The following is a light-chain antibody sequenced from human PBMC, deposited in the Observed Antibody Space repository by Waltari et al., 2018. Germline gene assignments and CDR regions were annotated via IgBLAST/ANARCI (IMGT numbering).Light chain of an antibody. Sequence: QSVLTQPPSVSGAPGQRVTLSCTGSSSNIGTPYDVHWYQHLPGTAPKLLIYGNNNRPSGVPDRFSGSKSATSASLAITGLQAEDEADYYCQSYDSSLSGVLFGGGTKLTVL. CDR2: GNN. J-gene: IGLJ2*01. CDR3: QSYDSSLSGVL. CDR1: SSNIGTPYD. V-gene: IGLV1-40*01.